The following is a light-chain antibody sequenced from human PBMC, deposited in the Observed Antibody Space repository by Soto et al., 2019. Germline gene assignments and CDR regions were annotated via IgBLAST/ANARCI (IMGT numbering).Light chain of an antibody. CDR1: SSNIGAGYD. CDR3: CSFTSITTYV. Sequence: QSVLTQPPSVSGAPGQRVTISCTGSSSNIGAGYDVHWYQQLPGTAPKLLIYGNSNRPSGVPDRFSGSKSGNTASLIISGLQAEDEADYYCCSFTSITTYVFGTGTKATVL. V-gene: IGLV1-40*01. J-gene: IGLJ1*01. CDR2: GNS.